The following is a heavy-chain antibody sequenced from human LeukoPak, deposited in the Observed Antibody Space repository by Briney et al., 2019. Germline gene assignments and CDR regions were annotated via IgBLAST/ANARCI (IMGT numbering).Heavy chain of an antibody. D-gene: IGHD6-19*01. Sequence: GASVKVSCKVSGYTFTSYYMHWVRQAPGQGLEWMGIINPSGGSTSYAQKFQGRVTMTRDTSTSTVYMELSSLRSEDTAVYYCARDLSSGWYENAFDIWGQGTMVTVSS. V-gene: IGHV1-46*01. CDR3: ARDLSSGWYENAFDI. J-gene: IGHJ3*02. CDR2: INPSGGST. CDR1: GYTFTSYY.